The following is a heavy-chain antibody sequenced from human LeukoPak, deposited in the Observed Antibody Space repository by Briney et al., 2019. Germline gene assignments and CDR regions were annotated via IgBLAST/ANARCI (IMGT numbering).Heavy chain of an antibody. CDR2: INHSGST. CDR1: GGSISSYY. J-gene: IGHJ6*02. V-gene: IGHV4-34*01. CDR3: ARGVYCSSTSCLGDYYYYYGMDV. D-gene: IGHD2-2*01. Sequence: SETLSLTCTVSGGSISSYYWSWIRQPPGKGLEWIGEINHSGSTNYNPSLKSRVTISVDTSKNQFSLKLSSVTAADTAVYYCARGVYCSSTSCLGDYYYYYGMDVWGQGTTVTVSS.